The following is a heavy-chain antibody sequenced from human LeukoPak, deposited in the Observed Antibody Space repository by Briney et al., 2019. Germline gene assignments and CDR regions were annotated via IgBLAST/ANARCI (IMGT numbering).Heavy chain of an antibody. CDR2: ISWNSGSI. V-gene: IGHV3-9*01. Sequence: GGSLRLSCAASGFTFDDYAMHWVRQAPGKGLEWVSGISWNSGSIGYADSVKGRFTISRDNAKNSLYLQMNSLRAEDTALFYCAKDLGGSSWDGAFDIWGQGTMVTVSS. CDR3: AKDLGGSSWDGAFDI. J-gene: IGHJ3*02. D-gene: IGHD1-26*01. CDR1: GFTFDDYA.